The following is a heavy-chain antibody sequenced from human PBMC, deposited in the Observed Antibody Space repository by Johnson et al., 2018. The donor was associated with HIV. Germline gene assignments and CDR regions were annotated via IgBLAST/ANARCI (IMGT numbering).Heavy chain of an antibody. J-gene: IGHJ3*02. CDR1: GFTLDDYD. Sequence: VQLVESGGGVVRPGGSLRLSCAASGFTLDDYDMSWVRQVPGKGLEWVSVIYSGGSTYYADSVKGRFTISRDNSKNTLYLQMSSLRTEDTAVYHCAKDKFLKVIIGNAFDIWVQGTMVTVSS. CDR2: IYSGGST. V-gene: IGHV3-66*01. D-gene: IGHD2/OR15-2a*01. CDR3: AKDKFLKVIIGNAFDI.